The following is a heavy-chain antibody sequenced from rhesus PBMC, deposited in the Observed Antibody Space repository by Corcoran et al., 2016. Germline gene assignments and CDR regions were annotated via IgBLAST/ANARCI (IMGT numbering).Heavy chain of an antibody. D-gene: IGHD4-29*01. J-gene: IGHJ4*01. CDR2: IYGSGGGT. CDR3: ARDSPPLRYGY. V-gene: IGHV4-106*01. Sequence: QVQLQESGPGLVKPSETLSLTCAVSGGSISDDYYWSWIRQPPGKGLEWIGYIYGSGGGTNYNPSLKNRVTISIDTSKNQFSLKLSSVTAAATAVYYCARDSPPLRYGYWGQGVLVTVSS. CDR1: GGSISDDYY.